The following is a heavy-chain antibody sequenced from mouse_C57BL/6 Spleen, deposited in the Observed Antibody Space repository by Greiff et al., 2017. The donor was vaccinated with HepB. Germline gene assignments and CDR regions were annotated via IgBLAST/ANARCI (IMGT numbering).Heavy chain of an antibody. V-gene: IGHV1-81*01. D-gene: IGHD1-1*01. CDR3: ARSDPVTTVVALDY. J-gene: IGHJ2*01. CDR2: IYPRSGNT. CDR1: GYTFTSYG. Sequence: VKLMESGAELARPGASVKLSCKASGYTFTSYGISWVKQRTGQGLEWIGEIYPRSGNTYYNAKFKGKATLTADKSSSTAYMELRSLTSEDSAVYFCARSDPVTTVVALDYWGQGTTLTVSS.